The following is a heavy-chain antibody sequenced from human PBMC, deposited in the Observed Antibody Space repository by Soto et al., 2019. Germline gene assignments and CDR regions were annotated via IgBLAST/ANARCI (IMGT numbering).Heavy chain of an antibody. V-gene: IGHV3-30-3*01. CDR3: ARVFGSYQTFDY. CDR2: ISYDGSNK. D-gene: IGHD1-26*01. Sequence: GGSLRLSCAASGSTFSSYAMSWVRQAPGKGLEWVAVISYDGSNKYYADSVRGRFTISRDNSKNTLYLQMNSLRAEDTAVYYCARVFGSYQTFDYWGQGTLVTVSS. CDR1: GSTFSSYA. J-gene: IGHJ4*02.